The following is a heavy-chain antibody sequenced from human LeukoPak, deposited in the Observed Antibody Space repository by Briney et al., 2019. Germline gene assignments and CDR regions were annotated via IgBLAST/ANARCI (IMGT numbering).Heavy chain of an antibody. J-gene: IGHJ4*02. CDR3: ARGRMATIDY. CDR1: GGSISSGGYS. CDR2: IYHSGST. Sequence: PSQTLPLTCAVSGGSISSGGYSWSWIRQPPGKGLEWIGYIYHSGSTYYNPSLKSRVTISVDRSKNQFSLKLSSVTAADTAVYYCARGRMATIDYWGQGTLVTVSS. D-gene: IGHD5-24*01. V-gene: IGHV4-30-2*01.